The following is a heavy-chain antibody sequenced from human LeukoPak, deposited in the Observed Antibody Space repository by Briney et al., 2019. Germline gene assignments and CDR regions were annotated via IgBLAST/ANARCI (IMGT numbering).Heavy chain of an antibody. CDR3: ARAGSGSYHLDY. Sequence: GGSLRLSCAASGFTFTSYGMHWVRQAPGKGLEWVAVIWYDGSNQCYADSVKGRFTISRDNSKNTLYLQMNSLRAEDTAVYYCARAGSGSYHLDYWGQGTLVTVSS. CDR2: IWYDGSNQ. V-gene: IGHV3-33*01. D-gene: IGHD3-10*01. CDR1: GFTFTSYG. J-gene: IGHJ4*02.